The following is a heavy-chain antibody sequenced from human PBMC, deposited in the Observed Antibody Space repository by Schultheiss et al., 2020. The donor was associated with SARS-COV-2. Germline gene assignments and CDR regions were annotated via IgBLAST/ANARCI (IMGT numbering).Heavy chain of an antibody. D-gene: IGHD2-15*01. Sequence: GGSLRLSCKGSGYSFTNYWIGWVRQMPGKGLEWMGVIYPGDSKTKYSPSFEGQVTISVDKSISTAYLQWSSLKASDTAMYYCARRLGPYCSGGSCYSWLDSWGQGALVTVSS. V-gene: IGHV5-51*01. CDR2: IYPGDSKT. J-gene: IGHJ5*01. CDR3: ARRLGPYCSGGSCYSWLDS. CDR1: GYSFTNYW.